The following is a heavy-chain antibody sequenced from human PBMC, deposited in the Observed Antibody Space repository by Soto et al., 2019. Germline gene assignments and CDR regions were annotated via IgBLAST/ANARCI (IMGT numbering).Heavy chain of an antibody. CDR3: VRESYPAKAFDI. CDR1: GFTFSNYN. J-gene: IGHJ3*02. Sequence: EVQLVESGGGLVKPGESLRLSCAASGFTFSNYNINWVPQAPGKGLEWVSSIRSRSIDMYYADSVKGRFTISRHDAKNSLSLQMNGLRAEDTAVYFCVRESYPAKAFDIWGQGTMVTVSS. D-gene: IGHD2-2*01. CDR2: IRSRSIDM. V-gene: IGHV3-21*01.